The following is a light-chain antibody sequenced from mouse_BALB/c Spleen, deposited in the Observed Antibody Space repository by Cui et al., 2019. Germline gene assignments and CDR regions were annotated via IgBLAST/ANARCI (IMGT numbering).Light chain of an antibody. CDR1: QDVGTT. V-gene: IGKV6-23*01. CDR3: QRYDNYPPSLT. Sequence: DIVMTQSHKFMSTSVGDRVSITCKASQDVGTTVAWYQQKPGQSPKLLIYWASTRHTGVPDRFTGSGSGTDFTLTISNVRSEDLADYFCQRYDNYPPSLTFGAGTKLELK. J-gene: IGKJ5*01. CDR2: WAS.